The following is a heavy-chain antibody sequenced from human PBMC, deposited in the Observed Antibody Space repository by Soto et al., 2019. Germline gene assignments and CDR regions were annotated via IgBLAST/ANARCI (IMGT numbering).Heavy chain of an antibody. CDR3: ARVVAAAGTGRYYFDY. CDR1: GGSISSSNW. J-gene: IGHJ4*02. V-gene: IGHV4-4*02. D-gene: IGHD6-13*01. Sequence: SETLSLTCAVSGGSISSSNWWSWVRQPPGKGLEWIGEIYHSGSTNYNPSLKSRVPISLAKSKNPFSLTLSSVTAADTAVYSCARVVAAAGTGRYYFDYWGQGTLVTVSS. CDR2: IYHSGST.